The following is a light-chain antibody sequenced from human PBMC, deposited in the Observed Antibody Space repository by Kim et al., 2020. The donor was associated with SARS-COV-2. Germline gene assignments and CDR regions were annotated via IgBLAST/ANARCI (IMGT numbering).Light chain of an antibody. V-gene: IGKV1-5*03. CDR1: QTISSW. J-gene: IGKJ1*01. CDR3: QQYNSYST. Sequence: DIQMTQSPSTVSASVGDGVTITCRASQTISSWLAWYQQRPGKAPKLLIYKASTLESGVPSRFSGSGSGTDFTLTISSLQPDDVATYYCQQYNSYSTFGQGTKVDIK. CDR2: KAS.